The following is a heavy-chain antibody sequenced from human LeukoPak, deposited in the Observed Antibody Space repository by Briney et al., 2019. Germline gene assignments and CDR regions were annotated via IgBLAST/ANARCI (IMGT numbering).Heavy chain of an antibody. J-gene: IGHJ4*02. CDR2: ISSSGSTI. V-gene: IGHV3-48*04. CDR1: GFTFSSYA. D-gene: IGHD6-13*01. Sequence: PGGSLRLSCAASGFTFSSYAMSWVRQAPGKGLEWVSYISSSGSTIYYADSVKGRFTISRDNAKNSLYLQMNSLRAEDTAVYYCAKDDSIAAAGFDYWGQGTLVTVSS. CDR3: AKDDSIAAAGFDY.